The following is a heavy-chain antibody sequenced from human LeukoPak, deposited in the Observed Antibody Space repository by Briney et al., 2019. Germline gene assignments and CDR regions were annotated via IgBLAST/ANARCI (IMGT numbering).Heavy chain of an antibody. CDR3: ARDVSTSRDY. CDR2: INHKSGVK. J-gene: IGHJ4*02. Sequence: GSVTVSFMASGYTFTCYYLHWVRQAAGKGGEGMGWINHKSGVKNYVQKFQGRVTLTRDTSITTAYMELSRLNSDDTAVYYCARDVSTSRDYWGQGTLVTVSS. D-gene: IGHD5/OR15-5a*01. V-gene: IGHV1-2*02. CDR1: GYTFTCYY.